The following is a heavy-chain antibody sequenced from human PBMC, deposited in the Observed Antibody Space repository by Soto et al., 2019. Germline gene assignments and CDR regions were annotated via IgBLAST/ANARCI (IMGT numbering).Heavy chain of an antibody. CDR1: GDSFNSDGHS. V-gene: IGHV4-30-2*01. Sequence: PSETLSLTCTVSGDSFNSDGHSWSWMRQGPGEAREWIGYIYQTGTTQYNPPLSSRVSISADRSKNQFSLNLTSVTAADTAVYYCAREVFCTDGFCFPNWLDPRGPGILDTVSS. CDR3: AREVFCTDGFCFPNWLDP. J-gene: IGHJ5*02. D-gene: IGHD2-8*01. CDR2: IYQTGTT.